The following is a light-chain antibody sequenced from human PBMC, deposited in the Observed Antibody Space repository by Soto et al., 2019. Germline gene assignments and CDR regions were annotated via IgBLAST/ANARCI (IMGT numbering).Light chain of an antibody. CDR2: AAS. Sequence: EIVLTQSPGTLSLSPGEGGTLSCRASQSISSSYLAWYQQKPGQSPRLLFYAASSRATGVPDRFSGSGSGTDFTLTISSLQSEDFAIYYCQQYNNWPPYTFGQGTKLEIK. CDR1: QSISSSY. J-gene: IGKJ2*01. CDR3: QQYNNWPPYT. V-gene: IGKV3-20*01.